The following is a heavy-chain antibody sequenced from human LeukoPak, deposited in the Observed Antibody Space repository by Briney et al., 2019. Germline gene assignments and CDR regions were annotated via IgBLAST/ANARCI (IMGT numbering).Heavy chain of an antibody. J-gene: IGHJ4*02. D-gene: IGHD3-16*02. CDR2: ISAYNGNT. CDR1: GYTFTSYG. V-gene: IGHV1-18*01. Sequence: ASVKVSCTASGYTFTSYGISWVRQAPGQGLEWMGWISAYNGNTNYAQKLQGRVTMTTDTSTSTAYMELRSLRSDDTAVYYCARDLDPDYVWGSYPPVDYWGQGTLVTVSS. CDR3: ARDLDPDYVWGSYPPVDY.